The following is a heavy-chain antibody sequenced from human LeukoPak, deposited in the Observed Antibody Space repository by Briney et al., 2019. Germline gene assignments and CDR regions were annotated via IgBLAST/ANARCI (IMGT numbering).Heavy chain of an antibody. CDR1: GFTFDDYG. V-gene: IGHV3-20*04. J-gene: IGHJ4*02. CDR2: INWNGGST. Sequence: PGGSLRLSCAASGFTFDDYGMSWVRQAPGKGLEWVSGINWNGGSTGYADSVKGRFTISRDNAKNSLYLQMNSLRAEDTALYCCARQPLEWELPYYFDYWGQGTLVTVSS. D-gene: IGHD1-26*01. CDR3: ARQPLEWELPYYFDY.